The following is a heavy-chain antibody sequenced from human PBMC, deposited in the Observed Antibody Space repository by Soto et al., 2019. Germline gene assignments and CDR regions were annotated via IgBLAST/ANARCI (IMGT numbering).Heavy chain of an antibody. Sequence: SSETLSLTCTVSGGSISSGGYYWSWIRQHPGKGLEWIGYIYYSGSTYYNPSLKSRVTISVDTSKNQFSLKLSSVTAADTAVYYCARDLRDYYDSSGLSEPVYWGQGTLVTVSS. D-gene: IGHD3-22*01. CDR1: GGSISSGGYY. V-gene: IGHV4-31*03. J-gene: IGHJ4*02. CDR2: IYYSGST. CDR3: ARDLRDYYDSSGLSEPVY.